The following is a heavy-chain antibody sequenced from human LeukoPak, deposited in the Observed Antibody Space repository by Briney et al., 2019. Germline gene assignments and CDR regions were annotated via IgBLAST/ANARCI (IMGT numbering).Heavy chain of an antibody. D-gene: IGHD3-22*01. J-gene: IGHJ4*02. CDR1: GGSFSGHY. CDR2: INHSGST. CDR3: ARGDSSGSACYFDY. Sequence: SGTLSLTCAVYGGSFSGHYWSWIRQPPGKGLEWIGEINHSGSTNYNPSLKSRVTISVDTSKNQFSLKLSSVTAADTAVYYCARGDSSGSACYFDYWGQGTLVTVSS. V-gene: IGHV4-34*01.